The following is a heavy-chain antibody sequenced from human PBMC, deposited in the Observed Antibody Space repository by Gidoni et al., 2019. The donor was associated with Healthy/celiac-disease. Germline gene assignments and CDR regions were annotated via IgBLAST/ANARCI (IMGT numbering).Heavy chain of an antibody. CDR1: GSPFTSYG. J-gene: IGHJ3*02. CDR3: ARDLDGSSNPTDALDI. Sequence: QVQLVQSGPEVTKPGASVKVSCKASGSPFTSYGISWVRQAPGQGLEWMGWISDYNGNTNYAQKLQGRVTMTTDTSTSTAYMELRSLRSDDTAVYYCARDLDGSSNPTDALDIWGQGTMVTVSS. CDR2: ISDYNGNT. D-gene: IGHD2-2*01. V-gene: IGHV1-18*01.